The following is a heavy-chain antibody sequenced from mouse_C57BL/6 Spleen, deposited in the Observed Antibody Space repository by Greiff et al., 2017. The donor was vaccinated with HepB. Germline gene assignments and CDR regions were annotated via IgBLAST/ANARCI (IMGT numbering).Heavy chain of an antibody. Sequence: EVQVVESGGGLVKPGGSLKLSCAASGFTFSSYAMSWVRQTPEKRLEWVATISDGGSYTYYPDNVKGRFTISRDNAKNKLYLQMSHLKSEDTAMYYCAREGFTTVPFAYWGQGTLVTVSA. V-gene: IGHV5-4*01. CDR1: GFTFSSYA. J-gene: IGHJ3*01. D-gene: IGHD1-1*01. CDR3: AREGFTTVPFAY. CDR2: ISDGGSYT.